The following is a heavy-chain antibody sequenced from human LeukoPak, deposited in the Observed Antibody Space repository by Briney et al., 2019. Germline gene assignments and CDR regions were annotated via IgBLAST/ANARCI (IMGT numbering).Heavy chain of an antibody. V-gene: IGHV1-8*01. J-gene: IGHJ6*02. CDR2: MNPNSGNT. CDR1: GYTFTSYD. Sequence: GASVTVSCKASGYTFTSYDINWVRQATGQRLEWMGWMNPNSGNTGYAQKFQGRVTMTRNTSISTAYMELSSLRSEDTAVYYCARVRRAVVIRKGYYYGMDVWGQGTTVTVSS. D-gene: IGHD3-22*01. CDR3: ARVRRAVVIRKGYYYGMDV.